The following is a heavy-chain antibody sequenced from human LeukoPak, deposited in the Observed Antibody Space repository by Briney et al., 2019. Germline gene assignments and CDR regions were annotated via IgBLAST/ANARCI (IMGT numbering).Heavy chain of an antibody. V-gene: IGHV3-30*02. CDR1: GFTFSSYG. Sequence: SGGSLRLSCAASGFTFSSYGMHWVRQAPGKGLEWVAFIRYDGSNKYYADSVKGRFTISRDNSKNTLYLQMNSLRAEDTAVYYCAKAGYSSGWYVDYWGQGTLVTVSS. J-gene: IGHJ4*02. CDR2: IRYDGSNK. D-gene: IGHD6-19*01. CDR3: AKAGYSSGWYVDY.